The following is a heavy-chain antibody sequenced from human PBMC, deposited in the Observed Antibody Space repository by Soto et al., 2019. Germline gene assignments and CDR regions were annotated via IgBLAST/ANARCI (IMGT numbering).Heavy chain of an antibody. V-gene: IGHV1-69*13. CDR1: GGTFSSYA. D-gene: IGHD4-4*01. CDR2: IIPIFGTA. J-gene: IGHJ4*02. Sequence: GASAKVSCKASGGTFSSYAISWVRQAPGQGLEWMGGIIPIFGTANYAQKFQGRVTITADESTGTAYMELSSLRSEDTAVYYCARGANTHMTTGDYWGQGTLVTVSS. CDR3: ARGANTHMTTGDY.